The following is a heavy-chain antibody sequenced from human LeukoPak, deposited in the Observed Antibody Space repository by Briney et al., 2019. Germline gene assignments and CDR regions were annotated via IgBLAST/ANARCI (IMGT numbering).Heavy chain of an antibody. V-gene: IGHV1-8*01. CDR1: GYTFTSYD. CDR2: MNPNSGNT. CDR3: ARRSGITAFDI. Sequence: ASVTVSCKASGYTFTSYDINWVRQAPGQGLDWMGWMNPNSGNTGYAQKFQGRVTMTRNTSISTAYMELSSLRSEDTAVYYCARRSGITAFDIWGQGTMVTVSS. J-gene: IGHJ3*02. D-gene: IGHD1-14*01.